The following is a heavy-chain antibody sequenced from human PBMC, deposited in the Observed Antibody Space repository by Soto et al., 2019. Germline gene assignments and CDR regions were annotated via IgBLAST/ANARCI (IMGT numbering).Heavy chain of an antibody. Sequence: VASVKVSCKVSGYTLTELSMHWVRQAPGKGLEWMGGFDPEDGETIYAQKFQGRVTMTEDTSTDTAYMELSSLRSEDTAVYYCATYDYVWGSYRPWGQGTLVTVSS. CDR3: ATYDYVWGSYRP. V-gene: IGHV1-24*01. CDR1: GYTLTELS. D-gene: IGHD3-16*01. J-gene: IGHJ4*02. CDR2: FDPEDGET.